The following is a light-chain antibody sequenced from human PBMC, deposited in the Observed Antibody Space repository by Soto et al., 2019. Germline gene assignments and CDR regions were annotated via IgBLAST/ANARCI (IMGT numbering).Light chain of an antibody. CDR2: DAS. CDR3: QQYDHLPLT. J-gene: IGKJ4*01. V-gene: IGKV1-33*01. CDR1: QDITNY. Sequence: DIQMTQSPSSLSASVGDRVTITCQASQDITNYLNWYQQKPGKAPKFLIYDASNLATGVPSRFSGSGSGTDFTFTISSLQPEDIATYYCQQYDHLPLTFGGGTKVDIK.